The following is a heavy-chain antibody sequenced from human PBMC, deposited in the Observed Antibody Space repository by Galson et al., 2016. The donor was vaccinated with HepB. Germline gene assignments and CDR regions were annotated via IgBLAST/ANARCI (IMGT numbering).Heavy chain of an antibody. Sequence: SLRLSCAASGFTFRGYGMRWVRQAPGKGLEWVAVIWIDGTKDYYSDAVKGRFTISRDNSQNTVFLQMKSLGTEDGAVYYCASEGRYSTSSWSIWMACRRTDYNGMDVGGQGTTVSV. V-gene: IGHV3-33*01. CDR1: GFTFRGYG. J-gene: IGHJ6*02. D-gene: IGHD6-6*01. CDR2: IWIDGTKD. CDR3: ASEGRYSTSSWSIWMACRRTDYNGMDV.